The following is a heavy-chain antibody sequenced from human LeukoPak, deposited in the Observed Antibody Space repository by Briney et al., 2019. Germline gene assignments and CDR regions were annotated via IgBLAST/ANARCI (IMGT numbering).Heavy chain of an antibody. J-gene: IGHJ3*02. Sequence: GSLRLSCAASGFTFNTNTMNWVRQAPGQGLEWVSSISSSSSYIYYADSVKGRFTISRDNAKNSLYLQMNSLRAEDTAVYYCVVWFGEPIWGQGTMVTVSS. D-gene: IGHD3-10*01. CDR1: GFTFNTNT. V-gene: IGHV3-21*01. CDR3: VVWFGEPI. CDR2: ISSSSSYI.